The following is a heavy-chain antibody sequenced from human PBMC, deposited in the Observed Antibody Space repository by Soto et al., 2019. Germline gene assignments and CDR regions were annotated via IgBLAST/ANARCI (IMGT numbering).Heavy chain of an antibody. CDR1: GYTFTSYG. Sequence: GASVKVSCKASGYTFTSYGISWVRQAPGQGLEWMGWISAYNGNTNYAQKLQGRVTMTTDTSASTAYMELRSLRSEDTAVYYCARVLVGATPVDYWGQGTLVTVSS. D-gene: IGHD1-26*01. J-gene: IGHJ4*02. V-gene: IGHV1-18*01. CDR2: ISAYNGNT. CDR3: ARVLVGATPVDY.